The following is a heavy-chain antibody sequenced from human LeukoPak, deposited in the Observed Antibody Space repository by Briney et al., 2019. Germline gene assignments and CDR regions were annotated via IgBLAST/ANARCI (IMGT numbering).Heavy chain of an antibody. CDR2: ISSSGSTI. CDR1: GFIFSSYD. V-gene: IGHV3-48*03. D-gene: IGHD5/OR15-5a*01. Sequence: GGFLSLSCAASGFIFSSYDVNLVRQAPGKGLEWVSYISSSGSTIYYADSVKGRFTISRDNAKNSLYLQMNSLKASDTAVNYCARRPARVFTTGYWGQGTLVTVSS. J-gene: IGHJ4*02. CDR3: ARRPARVFTTGY.